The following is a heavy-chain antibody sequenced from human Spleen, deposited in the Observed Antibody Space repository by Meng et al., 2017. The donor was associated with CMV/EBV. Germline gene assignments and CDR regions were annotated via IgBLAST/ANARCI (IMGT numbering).Heavy chain of an antibody. J-gene: IGHJ6*02. CDR3: ARDRLGFGMDV. D-gene: IGHD3-16*01. CDR2: IYYSGST. Sequence: SETLSLTCTVSGGSISSYYWSWIRQPPGKGLEWIGYIYYSGSTNYNPSLKSRVTISVDTSKNQFSLKLSSVTAADTAVYYCARDRLGFGMDVWGQGTTVTVSS. V-gene: IGHV4-59*01. CDR1: GGSISSYY.